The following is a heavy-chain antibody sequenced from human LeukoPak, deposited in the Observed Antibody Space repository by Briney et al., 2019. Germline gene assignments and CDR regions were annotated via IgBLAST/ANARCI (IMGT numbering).Heavy chain of an antibody. V-gene: IGHV3-23*01. CDR1: GFTFSSYA. J-gene: IGHJ4*02. CDR3: ASGSEWFGSKLGY. Sequence: PGGSLRLSCAASGFTFSSYAMSWVRQAPGKGLEWVSAISGSGGSTYYADSVKGRFTISRDNSKNTLYLQMNSLRAEDTAVYYCASGSEWFGSKLGYWGQGTLVTVSS. CDR2: ISGSGGST. D-gene: IGHD3-10*01.